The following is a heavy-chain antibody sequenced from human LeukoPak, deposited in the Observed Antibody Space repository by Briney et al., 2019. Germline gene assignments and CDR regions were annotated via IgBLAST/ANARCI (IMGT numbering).Heavy chain of an antibody. D-gene: IGHD3-10*01. V-gene: IGHV3-64*01. Sequence: GGSLRLSCAASGFTFSSYAMHWVRQAPGKGLEYVSAISSNGGSTYYANSVKGRFTISRDNSKNTLYLQMGSLRAEDMAVYYRARGTRGFDYWGQGTLVTVSS. CDR3: ARGTRGFDY. CDR2: ISSNGGST. J-gene: IGHJ4*02. CDR1: GFTFSSYA.